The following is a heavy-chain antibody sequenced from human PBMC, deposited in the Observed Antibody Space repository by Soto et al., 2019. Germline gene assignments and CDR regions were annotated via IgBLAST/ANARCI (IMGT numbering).Heavy chain of an antibody. CDR3: AREGEDYRVEDSSGSFQH. D-gene: IGHD3-22*01. CDR1: GFTFSSYA. Sequence: QVQLVESGGGVVQPGRSLRLSCAASGFTFSSYAMHWVRQAPGKGLEWVAVISYDGSNKYYADSVKGRFTISRDNSKNTLYLQMNSLRAEDTAVYYCAREGEDYRVEDSSGSFQHWCQGTLVTVSS. V-gene: IGHV3-30-3*01. J-gene: IGHJ1*01. CDR2: ISYDGSNK.